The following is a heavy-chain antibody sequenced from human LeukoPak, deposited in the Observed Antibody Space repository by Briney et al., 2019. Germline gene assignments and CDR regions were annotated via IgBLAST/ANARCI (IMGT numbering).Heavy chain of an antibody. CDR3: ARSRLIGGRRASNDY. V-gene: IGHV3-20*04. D-gene: IGHD3-16*01. J-gene: IGHJ4*02. CDR1: GFTFDDYG. Sequence: GVSLRLSCAGSGFTFDDYGMAWVRHVQGKGLEWVAGINWNGGTRGYADSVRGRFTISRDNAKNSLDLQMNSLRAEDTAVYYCARSRLIGGRRASNDYWGQGTLVTVSS. CDR2: INWNGGTR.